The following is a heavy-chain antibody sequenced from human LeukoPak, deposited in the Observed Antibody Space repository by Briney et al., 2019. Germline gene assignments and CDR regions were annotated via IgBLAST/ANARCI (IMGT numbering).Heavy chain of an antibody. CDR2: IYSGGST. D-gene: IGHD3-10*01. CDR3: ARTGSGTYYNVLDY. V-gene: IGHV3-53*01. J-gene: IGHJ4*02. Sequence: GGSLRLSCAASGFTVSSSYMSWVRQAPGKGLEWVSIIYSGGSTYYADSVKGGFTISRDTSKNTVYLQMNSLRAEDTAVYYCARTGSGTYYNVLDYWGQGTLVTVSS. CDR1: GFTVSSSY.